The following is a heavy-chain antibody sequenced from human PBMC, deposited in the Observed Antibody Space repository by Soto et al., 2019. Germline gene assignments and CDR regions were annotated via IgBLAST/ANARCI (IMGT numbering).Heavy chain of an antibody. CDR1: GGTFSSYA. CDR2: IIPIFGTA. J-gene: IGHJ3*02. D-gene: IGHD3-22*01. Sequence: SVKVSCKASGGTFSSYAISWVRQVPGQGLEWMGGIIPIFGTANYAQKFQGRVTITADESTSTAYMELSSLRSDDTAVYYCASDSSGYRDAFDIWGQGTVVTVSS. CDR3: ASDSSGYRDAFDI. V-gene: IGHV1-69*13.